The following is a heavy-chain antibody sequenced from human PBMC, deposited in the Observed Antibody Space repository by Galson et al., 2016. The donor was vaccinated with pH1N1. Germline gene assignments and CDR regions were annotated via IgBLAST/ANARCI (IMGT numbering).Heavy chain of an antibody. CDR2: IYYSEST. D-gene: IGHD1-14*01. V-gene: IGHV4-39*01. CDR1: GGSISISSYY. J-gene: IGHJ2*01. CDR3: ARPDHVDVDVKDWYFER. Sequence: LTCTVSGGSISISSYYWGWIRQLPGKGLEWIGSIYYSESTHYNQSIKSRVAISGDTSKTPLSLKLSSVTAADAAVYYCARPDHVDVDVKDWYFERWGRGTLVTVSS.